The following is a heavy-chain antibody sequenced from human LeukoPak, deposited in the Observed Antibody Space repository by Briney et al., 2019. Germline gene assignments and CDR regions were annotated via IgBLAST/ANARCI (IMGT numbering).Heavy chain of an antibody. Sequence: ASVTVSCTASGYTFTSYGISWVRQAPGQGLEWMGWISAYNGNTNYAQKLQGRVTMTTDTSTSTAYMELRSLRSDDTAVYYCAREPYYDILTGGYYYYYYGMDVWGQGTTVTVSS. CDR2: ISAYNGNT. V-gene: IGHV1-18*01. CDR3: AREPYYDILTGGYYYYYYGMDV. J-gene: IGHJ6*02. CDR1: GYTFTSYG. D-gene: IGHD3-9*01.